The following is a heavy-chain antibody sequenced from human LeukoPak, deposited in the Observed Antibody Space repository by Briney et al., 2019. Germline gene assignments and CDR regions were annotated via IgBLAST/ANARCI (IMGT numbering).Heavy chain of an antibody. V-gene: IGHV3-48*02. CDR1: GFTFSSCS. D-gene: IGHD6-13*01. J-gene: IGHJ4*02. CDR3: ARDPHIAAAGTIFDY. CDR2: ISSSSSTI. Sequence: PGGSLRLSCAVSGFTFSSCSMNWVRQAPGKGLEWVSHISSSSSTIYYADSVKGRFTISRDNAKNSLYLQMNSLRDEDSAVYYCARDPHIAAAGTIFDYWGQGTLVTVSS.